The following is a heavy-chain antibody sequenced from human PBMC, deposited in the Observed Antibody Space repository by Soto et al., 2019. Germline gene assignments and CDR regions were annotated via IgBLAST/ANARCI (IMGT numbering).Heavy chain of an antibody. J-gene: IGHJ4*02. D-gene: IGHD3-22*01. CDR3: VRNYYDSSGDYGISDY. Sequence: PGGSLRLSCSASGFTSSSYAMHWVRQAPGKGLEYVSAIRSDGGSAYYADSVKGRFTISRDNSKNTLYLQMSSLRAEDTAVYYCVRNYYDSSGDYGISDYWGQGTLAPVYS. CDR1: GFTSSSYA. V-gene: IGHV3-64D*06. CDR2: IRSDGGSA.